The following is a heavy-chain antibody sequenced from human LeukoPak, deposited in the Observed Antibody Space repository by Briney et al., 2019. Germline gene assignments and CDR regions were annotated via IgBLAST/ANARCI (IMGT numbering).Heavy chain of an antibody. Sequence: GGSLRLSCAASGFTFSTCWMSWVRQAPGKGLEWVANVNPAGSVTYYVDSVRGRFTISRDNAKNSLFLQMNSLRDDDTAVYYCASADSGGWALGGQGTLVTVSS. CDR2: VNPAGSVT. V-gene: IGHV3-7*01. D-gene: IGHD2-15*01. J-gene: IGHJ4*02. CDR1: GFTFSTCW. CDR3: ASADSGGWAL.